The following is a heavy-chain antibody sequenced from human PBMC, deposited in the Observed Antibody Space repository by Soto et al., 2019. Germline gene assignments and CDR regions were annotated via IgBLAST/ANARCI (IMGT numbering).Heavy chain of an antibody. CDR3: ARERYQVISDGMDV. CDR1: GYTFTGYY. D-gene: IGHD2-2*01. V-gene: IGHV1-2*02. CDR2: INPQTGGT. J-gene: IGHJ6*02. Sequence: GASVKVSCKASGYTFTGYYSHWVREATGQGLEWMGWINPQTGGTSYAQKFQGRVTVSRDTSINTAYLELSRLRFDDAAVYFCARERYQVISDGMDVWCQGTTVTVSS.